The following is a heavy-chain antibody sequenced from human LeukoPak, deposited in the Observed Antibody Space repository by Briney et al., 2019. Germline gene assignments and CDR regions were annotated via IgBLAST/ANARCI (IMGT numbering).Heavy chain of an antibody. D-gene: IGHD2-15*01. Sequence: PSETLSLTCAVYGGSFSGYYWSWIRQPLGKGLEWIGEINHSGSTNYNPSLKSRVTISVDTSKNQFSLKLSSVTAADTAAYYCARGGGYCSGGSCFAPYYYYMDVWGKGTTVTVSS. J-gene: IGHJ6*03. CDR2: INHSGST. CDR1: GGSFSGYY. V-gene: IGHV4-34*01. CDR3: ARGGGYCSGGSCFAPYYYYMDV.